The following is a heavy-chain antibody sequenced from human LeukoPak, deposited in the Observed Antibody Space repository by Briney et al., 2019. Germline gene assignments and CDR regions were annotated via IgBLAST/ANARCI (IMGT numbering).Heavy chain of an antibody. V-gene: IGHV4-4*07. D-gene: IGHD5-12*01. CDR2: IYTSGST. J-gene: IGHJ5*02. CDR1: GGSISSYY. Sequence: PSETLSLTCTVSGGSISSYYWSWIRQPAGKGLEWIGRIYTSGSTNYNPSLKSRVTISVDTSKNQFSLKLSSVTAADTAVYYCARWATGYGENWFDPWGQGTLVAVSS. CDR3: ARWATGYGENWFDP.